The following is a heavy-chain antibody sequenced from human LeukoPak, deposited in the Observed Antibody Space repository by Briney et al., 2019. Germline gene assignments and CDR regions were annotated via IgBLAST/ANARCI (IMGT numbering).Heavy chain of an antibody. CDR2: ISSSSSTI. J-gene: IGHJ6*03. V-gene: IGHV3-48*04. Sequence: PGGSLRLSCAASGFTFSSYSMNWVRQAPGKGLEWVSYISSSSSTIYYADSVKGRFTISRDNAKNSLYLQMNSLRAEDTAVYYCARGGAIAARPHYYYYMDVWGKGTTVTVSS. CDR1: GFTFSSYS. CDR3: ARGGAIAARPHYYYYMDV. D-gene: IGHD6-6*01.